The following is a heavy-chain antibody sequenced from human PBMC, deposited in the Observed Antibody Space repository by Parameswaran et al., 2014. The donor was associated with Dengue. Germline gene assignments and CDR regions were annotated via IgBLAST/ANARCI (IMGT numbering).Heavy chain of an antibody. CDR2: ISSSSSTI. V-gene: IGHV3-48*02. Sequence: VRQMPGKGLEWVSYISSSSSTIYYADSVKGRFTISRDNAKNSLYLQMNSLRDEDTAVYYCARDGTSSGWYDFDYWGQGTLVTVSS. CDR3: ARDGTSSGWYDFDY. J-gene: IGHJ4*02. D-gene: IGHD6-19*01.